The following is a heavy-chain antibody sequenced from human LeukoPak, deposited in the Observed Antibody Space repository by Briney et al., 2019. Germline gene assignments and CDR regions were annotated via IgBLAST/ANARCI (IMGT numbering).Heavy chain of an antibody. D-gene: IGHD5-18*01. V-gene: IGHV3-23*01. CDR2: ISNNGGYT. J-gene: IGHJ4*02. Sequence: GGSLRLSCAASGFTFSSSAMSWVRQAPGKGLEWVSAISNNGGYTYYADSVQGRFTISRDNSKNTLYLQVSSLRAEDTAVYYCVKAGAYNYASSFDYWGQGTLVTVSS. CDR3: VKAGAYNYASSFDY. CDR1: GFTFSSSA.